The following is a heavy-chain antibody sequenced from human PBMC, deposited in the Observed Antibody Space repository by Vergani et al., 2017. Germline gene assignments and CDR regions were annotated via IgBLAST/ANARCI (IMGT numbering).Heavy chain of an antibody. CDR1: GYSFTSYW. Sequence: EVQLVQSGAEVKTPGESLTISCKGSGYSFTSYWTGWARQMPGKGLEWMGFIYPGDSDTRYSPSCQVQVTISADKSISTVYLQWSSLKATDTDMYYCARQGRLRRSFAIWDRGTMVTVSS. V-gene: IGHV5-51*01. CDR2: IYPGDSDT. J-gene: IGHJ3*02. CDR3: ARQGRLRRSFAI. D-gene: IGHD4-17*01.